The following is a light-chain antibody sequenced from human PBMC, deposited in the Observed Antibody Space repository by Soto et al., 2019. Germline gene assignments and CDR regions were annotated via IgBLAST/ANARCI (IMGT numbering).Light chain of an antibody. V-gene: IGLV1-40*01. Sequence: QSVLTQPPSMSGAPGQRVTISCTGSSSDIGAGYDVHWYQQFPGTAPKLLIYSNINRPSGVPDRFSGSKSGTSASLAITGVQAVDEADYYCQSYDSSLGGSKGVFGGGTKVTVL. CDR2: SNI. CDR1: SSDIGAGYD. CDR3: QSYDSSLGGSKGV. J-gene: IGLJ3*02.